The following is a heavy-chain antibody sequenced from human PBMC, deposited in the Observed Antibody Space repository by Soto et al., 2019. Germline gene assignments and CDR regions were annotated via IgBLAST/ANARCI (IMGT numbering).Heavy chain of an antibody. V-gene: IGHV3-30*18. D-gene: IGHD1-1*01. J-gene: IGHJ4*02. CDR1: GFTFSSYG. CDR2: ISYDGSNK. Sequence: QVQLVESGGGVVQPGRSLRLSCAASGFTFSSYGLHWVRQAPGKGLEWVAVISYDGSNKYYADSVKGRFTISRDNSKNTLYMQMNSLRAEATAVYYCAKDSAVPKAETKYFDYWGQGTLVTVSS. CDR3: AKDSAVPKAETKYFDY.